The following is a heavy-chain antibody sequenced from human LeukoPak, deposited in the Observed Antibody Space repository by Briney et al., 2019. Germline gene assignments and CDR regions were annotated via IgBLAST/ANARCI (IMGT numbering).Heavy chain of an antibody. CDR2: IYYSGTT. D-gene: IGHD3-22*01. V-gene: IGHV4-61*08. Sequence: SETLSLTCTVSGGSISSGGYYWSWIRRHPGKGLEWIGYIYYSGTTNYNPSLEGRVSISVDTSKRQFSLMLRSVTAADTAVYYCAKVKVTYYYDGDGYYYFDYWGQGTLVTVSS. CDR1: GGSISSGGYY. J-gene: IGHJ4*02. CDR3: AKVKVTYYYDGDGYYYFDY.